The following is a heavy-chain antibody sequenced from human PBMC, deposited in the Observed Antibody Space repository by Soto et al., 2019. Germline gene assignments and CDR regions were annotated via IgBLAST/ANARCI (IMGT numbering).Heavy chain of an antibody. J-gene: IGHJ3*01. V-gene: IGHV3-74*01. CDR3: ARGDKGGFDL. CDR1: GFTFNYYW. Sequence: EVQLVESEGGLVQRGGSLRLSCAASGFTFNYYWMHWVRQAPGQGLVWVSHIPSDGSSTTYADSVKGRFTISRDNAKNTLYLQLNGLRAEATAVDCCARGDKGGFDLWGQGTTVTVSS. CDR2: IPSDGSST. D-gene: IGHD2-21*02.